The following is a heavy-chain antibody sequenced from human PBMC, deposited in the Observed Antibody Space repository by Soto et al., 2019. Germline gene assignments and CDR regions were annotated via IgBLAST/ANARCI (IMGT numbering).Heavy chain of an antibody. CDR1: GGSISPYC. V-gene: IGHV4-59*01. CDR2: IYYSGGS. J-gene: IGHJ4*02. Sequence: SETLSLTCTVSGGSISPYCWSWIRKPPGKGLEWIGYIYYSGGSNYNPSLNSRVTMSADTSKNQFSLKLSSVTAADTAVYYCVRGDGHSESFDYWGQGALVTVS. CDR3: VRGDGHSESFDY. D-gene: IGHD3-16*01.